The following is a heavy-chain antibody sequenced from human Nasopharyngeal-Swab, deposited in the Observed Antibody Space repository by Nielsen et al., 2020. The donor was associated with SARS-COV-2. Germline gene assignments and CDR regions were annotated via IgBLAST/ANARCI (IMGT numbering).Heavy chain of an antibody. CDR3: ATDGYSFGYDRGY. Sequence: GGSLRLSCATSGYTFSTYWMTWVRQAPGKGLEWVANITQDGSEKYYIDSVKGRLTISRDNAKSSLFLEMNSLRVEDTALYYCATDGYSFGYDRGYWGQGTLVIVSS. D-gene: IGHD4-11*01. V-gene: IGHV3-7*01. J-gene: IGHJ4*02. CDR1: GYTFSTYW. CDR2: ITQDGSEK.